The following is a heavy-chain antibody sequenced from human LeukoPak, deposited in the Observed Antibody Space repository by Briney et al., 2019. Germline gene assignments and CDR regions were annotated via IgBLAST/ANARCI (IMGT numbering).Heavy chain of an antibody. J-gene: IGHJ4*02. CDR1: GFTVSSNY. CDR3: TKLKGWYGEGFFDY. D-gene: IGHD6-19*01. CDR2: LYSGGAT. V-gene: IGHV3-53*01. Sequence: GGSLRLSCAASGFTVSSNYMSWVRQPAGKGLEWVSVLYSGGATFYADAVKGRFTISRDTSKNTLYLQMNDLRADDTAVYYCTKLKGWYGEGFFDYWGQGTLVTVSS.